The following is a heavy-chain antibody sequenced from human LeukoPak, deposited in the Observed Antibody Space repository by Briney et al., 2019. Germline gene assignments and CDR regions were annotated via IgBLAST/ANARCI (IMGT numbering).Heavy chain of an antibody. CDR2: INPNSGGT. Sequence: ASVKVSRKASGYTFTGYYMHWVRQAPGQGLEWMGWINPNSGGTNYAQTFQGRVTMTRDTSISTAYMELSRLRSDDTAVYYCARDPVGWDLGNFDYWGQGTLVTVSS. D-gene: IGHD1-26*01. CDR3: ARDPVGWDLGNFDY. J-gene: IGHJ4*02. V-gene: IGHV1-2*02. CDR1: GYTFTGYY.